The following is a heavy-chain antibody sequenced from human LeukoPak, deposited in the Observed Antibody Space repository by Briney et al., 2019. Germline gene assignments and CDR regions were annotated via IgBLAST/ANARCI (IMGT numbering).Heavy chain of an antibody. CDR3: ARDAGSGWYFDY. Sequence: PGGSLRLSCAASGFTFSSYAMHWVRQAPGKGLEWVAVISYDGSSKYYADSVKGRFTISRDNSKNTLYLQMNSLRAEDTAVYYCARDAGSGWYFDYWGQGTLVTVSS. D-gene: IGHD6-19*01. J-gene: IGHJ4*02. CDR2: ISYDGSSK. CDR1: GFTFSSYA. V-gene: IGHV3-30-3*01.